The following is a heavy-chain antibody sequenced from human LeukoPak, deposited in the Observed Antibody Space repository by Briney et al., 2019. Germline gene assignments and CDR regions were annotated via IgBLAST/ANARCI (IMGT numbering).Heavy chain of an antibody. CDR1: GGSISSYY. J-gene: IGHJ4*02. CDR2: IYYSGST. V-gene: IGHV4-59*01. CDR3: ARSITIFGNDFFDY. D-gene: IGHD3-3*01. Sequence: SETLSLTCTVSGGSISSYYWSWIRQPPGKGLEWIGYIYYSGSTNYNPSLKSRVTISVDTSKNQFSLKLSSVTAADTAVYYCARSITIFGNDFFDYWGQGTLVTVSX.